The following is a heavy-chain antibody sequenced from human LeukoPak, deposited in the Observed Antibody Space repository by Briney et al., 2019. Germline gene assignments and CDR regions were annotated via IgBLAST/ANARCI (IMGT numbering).Heavy chain of an antibody. CDR3: AKSWCETICYGIYD. CDR2: ISSGGSTI. Sequence: PGGSLRLSCAASGFTFSTYEMNWVRQAPGKGLEWVSYISSGGSTIYYADSVKGRFTISRDNAKKSLYLQMNSLRADDTAVYYCAKSWCETICYGIYDWGQGTLVTVS. D-gene: IGHD2-2*01. V-gene: IGHV3-48*03. J-gene: IGHJ4*02. CDR1: GFTFSTYE.